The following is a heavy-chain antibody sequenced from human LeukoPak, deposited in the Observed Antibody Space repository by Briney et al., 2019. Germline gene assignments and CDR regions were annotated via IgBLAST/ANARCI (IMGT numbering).Heavy chain of an antibody. Sequence: SGPTLVKPTQTLTLTCTFSGFSLSTSGVGVGWIRQSPGKALEWLALIYWDDDKRYSPSLKSRLTITKDTSKNQVVLTMTNMDPVDTATYYCAYRRLSELYFDYWGQGTLVTVSS. D-gene: IGHD1-14*01. CDR1: GFSLSTSGVG. CDR2: IYWDDDK. V-gene: IGHV2-5*02. J-gene: IGHJ4*02. CDR3: AYRRLSELYFDY.